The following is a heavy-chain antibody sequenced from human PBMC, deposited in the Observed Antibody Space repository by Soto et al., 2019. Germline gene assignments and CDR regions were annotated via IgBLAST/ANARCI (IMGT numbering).Heavy chain of an antibody. CDR3: ARDSSSRYFDY. V-gene: IGHV4-31*03. Sequence: QVQLQESGPGLVKPSQTLSLTCTVSGGSISSGGYYWSWSRQHPGKGMEWIGYIYYSGSPYYNPSLKSRVTISVDTSKHQFSLKLSSVTAADTAVYYCARDSSSRYFDYWGQGTLVTVSS. CDR1: GGSISSGGYY. J-gene: IGHJ4*02. D-gene: IGHD6-6*01. CDR2: IYYSGSP.